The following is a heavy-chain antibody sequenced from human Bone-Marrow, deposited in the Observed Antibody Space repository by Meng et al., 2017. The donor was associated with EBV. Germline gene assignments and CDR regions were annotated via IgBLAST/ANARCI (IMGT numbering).Heavy chain of an antibody. CDR2: ISHAGST. V-gene: IGHV4-34*02. CDR1: GESFSAYY. Sequence: QEWGARLLKPWETLALPGRVYGESFSAYYWSWSRQSPGKGLEWIGEISHAGSTNYNPSLSSRVTISIDTSKNQFSLRLNSVTAADRGVYYCARYSSGWQKYFQYWDQGTLVTSPQ. D-gene: IGHD6-19*01. J-gene: IGHJ1*01. CDR3: ARYSSGWQKYFQY.